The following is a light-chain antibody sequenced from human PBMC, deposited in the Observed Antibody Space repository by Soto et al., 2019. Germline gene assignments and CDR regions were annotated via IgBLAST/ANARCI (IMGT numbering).Light chain of an antibody. Sequence: QSVLTQAASLSGSPGQSITISCTGTSSDVGGYNYVSWYQHHPGKAPKLMIYDVSNRPSGVSNRFSGSKSGNTASLTISGLQPEDEADYYCSSYTTSNTRQIVLGTGTKVTVL. CDR2: DVS. CDR1: SSDVGGYNY. CDR3: SSYTTSNTRQIV. V-gene: IGLV2-14*03. J-gene: IGLJ1*01.